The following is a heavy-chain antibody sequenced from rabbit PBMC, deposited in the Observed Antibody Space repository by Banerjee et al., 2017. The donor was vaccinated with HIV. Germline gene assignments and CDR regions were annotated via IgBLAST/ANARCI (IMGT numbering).Heavy chain of an antibody. V-gene: IGHV1S40*01. D-gene: IGHD7-1*01. CDR2: IYAGSSGDT. CDR1: GFTLSSYW. Sequence: QSLEESGGDLVKPGASLTLTCTASGFTLSSYWICWVRQAPGKGLEWIACIYAGSSGDTYYASWAKGRFTISKTSSTTVTLQMTSLTAADTATFFCARRDTTGALNLWGPGTLVTVS. CDR3: ARRDTTGALNL. J-gene: IGHJ4*01.